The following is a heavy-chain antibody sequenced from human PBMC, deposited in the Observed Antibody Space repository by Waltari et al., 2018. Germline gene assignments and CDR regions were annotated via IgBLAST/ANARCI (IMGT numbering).Heavy chain of an antibody. V-gene: IGHV4-4*09. J-gene: IGHJ5*02. D-gene: IGHD2-2*01. CDR1: GGSISSYY. CDR3: ARGGYCSSTSCRSYWFDP. Sequence: QVQLQESGPGLVKPSETLSLTCTVSGGSISSYYWSWIRQPAGKGLEWIGYIYHSWSTYYNPSLKRRVTISVDRSKNQFSLKLSSVTAADTAVYYCARGGYCSSTSCRSYWFDPWGQGTLVTVSS. CDR2: IYHSWST.